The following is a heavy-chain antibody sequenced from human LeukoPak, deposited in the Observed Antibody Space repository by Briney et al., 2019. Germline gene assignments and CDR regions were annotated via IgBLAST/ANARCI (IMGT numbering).Heavy chain of an antibody. CDR2: IWYDGSNK. Sequence: GGSLRLSCAASGFTFSSYGMHWVRQAPGKGLEWVAVIWYDGSNKYYADSVKGRFTISSDNSKNTLYLQMNSLRAEDTAVYYCARALNDDFWSGTYNWFDPWGQGTLVTVSS. V-gene: IGHV3-33*01. CDR1: GFTFSSYG. D-gene: IGHD3-3*01. J-gene: IGHJ5*02. CDR3: ARALNDDFWSGTYNWFDP.